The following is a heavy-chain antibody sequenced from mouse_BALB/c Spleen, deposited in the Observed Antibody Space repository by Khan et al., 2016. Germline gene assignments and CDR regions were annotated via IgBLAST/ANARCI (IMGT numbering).Heavy chain of an antibody. Sequence: QVQLQQSGAELMKPGASVKISCKATGYTFSSYWIEWVKQRPGHGLEWIGEILPGSGSTNYNEKFRGKATFTADTSSNTAYMQLCSLTSEDSAVHYCARTDRRGYFDYWGQGTTLTVSS. CDR3: ARTDRRGYFDY. J-gene: IGHJ2*01. V-gene: IGHV1-9*01. CDR1: GYTFSSYW. CDR2: ILPGSGST.